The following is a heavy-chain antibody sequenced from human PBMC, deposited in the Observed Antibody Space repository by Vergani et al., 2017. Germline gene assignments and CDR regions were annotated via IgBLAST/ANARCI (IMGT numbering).Heavy chain of an antibody. CDR2: ISGSGGST. Sequence: EVQLLESGGGLVQPGGSLRLSCAASGFTFSSYAMSWVRQAPGKGLEWVSAISGSGGSTYYADSVKGRFTISRDNSKNTLYLQMNSLRAEDTAVYCCAKDGELAVTXVRGVIITSYYYYYMDVWGKGTTVTVSS. J-gene: IGHJ6*03. D-gene: IGHD3-10*01. CDR3: AKDGELAVTXVRGVIITSYYYYYMDV. V-gene: IGHV3-23*01. CDR1: GFTFSSYA.